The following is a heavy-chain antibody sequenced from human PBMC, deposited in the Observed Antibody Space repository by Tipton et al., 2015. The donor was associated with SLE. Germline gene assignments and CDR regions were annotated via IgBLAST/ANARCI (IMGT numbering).Heavy chain of an antibody. CDR2: INHSGST. Sequence: LRLSCAVYGGSFSGYCWTWIRQPPGKGLEWIGEINHSGSTNYNPSLKSRVTISVDTSRNQFSLKLSAVPAADTAVHYCASGGILWYFDLWGRGTLVTVSS. V-gene: IGHV4-34*01. J-gene: IGHJ2*01. CDR3: ASGGILWYFDL. D-gene: IGHD3-10*01. CDR1: GGSFSGYC.